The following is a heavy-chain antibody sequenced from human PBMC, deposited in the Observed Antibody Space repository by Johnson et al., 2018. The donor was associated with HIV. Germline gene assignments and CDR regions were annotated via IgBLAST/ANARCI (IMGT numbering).Heavy chain of an antibody. CDR2: ISGSGGST. Sequence: VQLVESGGGVVQPGRSLRLSCAASGFTFSSYAMHWVRQAPGKGLEWVSGISGSGGSTYYADSVKGRFTISRDNSKNTLYLQMNSLRAEDTAVYYCARGLRRTTVGNDAFDIWGQGTMVTVSS. D-gene: IGHD4-23*01. V-gene: IGHV3-23*04. CDR3: ARGLRRTTVGNDAFDI. J-gene: IGHJ3*02. CDR1: GFTFSSYA.